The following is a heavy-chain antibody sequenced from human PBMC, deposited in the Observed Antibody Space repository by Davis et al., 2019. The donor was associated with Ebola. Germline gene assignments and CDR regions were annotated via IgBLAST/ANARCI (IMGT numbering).Heavy chain of an antibody. J-gene: IGHJ4*02. V-gene: IGHV3-23*01. CDR1: GFTFSSYA. CDR3: ARGGYCSGGSCYYPNFDY. D-gene: IGHD2-15*01. Sequence: GGSLRLSCAASGFTFSSYAMSWVRQAPGKGLEWVSVISGDGGNTYYADSVKGRLTISRDNSKNTLYLQMNSLRAEDTAVYYCARGGYCSGGSCYYPNFDYWGQGTLVTVSS. CDR2: ISGDGGNT.